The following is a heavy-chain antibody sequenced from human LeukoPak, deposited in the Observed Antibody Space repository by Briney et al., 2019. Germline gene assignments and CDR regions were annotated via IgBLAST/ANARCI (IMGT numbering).Heavy chain of an antibody. Sequence: GGSLRLSCAASGCKFSSYAMSWVRQSPGKGLEWVSSITFSGRGTYYADSVKGRFTISRDNSKNTLFLQMNSLRAEDTAIYYCAGGDTAWYYFEYWGQGTLVTVSS. CDR3: AGGDTAWYYFEY. CDR2: ITFSGRGT. CDR1: GCKFSSYA. V-gene: IGHV3-23*01. D-gene: IGHD2-21*02. J-gene: IGHJ4*02.